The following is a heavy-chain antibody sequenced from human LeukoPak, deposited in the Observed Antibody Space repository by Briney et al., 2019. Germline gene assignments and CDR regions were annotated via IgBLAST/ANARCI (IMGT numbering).Heavy chain of an antibody. CDR1: GFTFSSNAM. CDR3: ARAPRAYCSTTGSCFQDY. V-gene: IGHV4-4*01. J-gene: IGHJ4*02. D-gene: IGHD2-2*01. Sequence: GSLRLSCAASGFTFSSNAMSWVRQAPGKGLEWIGEIFHSGSTNYNPSLKSRVTMSVDKSKNQFSLNLTSVTAADTAVYFCARAPRAYCSTTGSCFQDYWGQGTLVTVSS. CDR2: IFHSGST.